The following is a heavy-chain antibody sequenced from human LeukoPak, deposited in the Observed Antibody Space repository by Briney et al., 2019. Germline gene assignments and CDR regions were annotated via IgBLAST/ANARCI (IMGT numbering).Heavy chain of an antibody. Sequence: GGSLRLSCAAALVALRVDRMGSGSEAPGKGLLWVSRIKSHGRTTYADSVKGRFTISRDNANNTVSLQMNSLRAEDTGAYYCVRAPSDIGGYYPEYFRHWGQGTLVTVSS. CDR3: VRAPSDIGGYYPEYFRH. J-gene: IGHJ1*01. D-gene: IGHD3-22*01. CDR1: LVALRVDR. V-gene: IGHV3-74*01. CDR2: IKSHGRT.